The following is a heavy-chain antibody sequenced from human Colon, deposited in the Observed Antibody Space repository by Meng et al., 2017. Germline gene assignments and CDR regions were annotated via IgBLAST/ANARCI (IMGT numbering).Heavy chain of an antibody. CDR1: GGSVTIPSYY. D-gene: IGHD1-26*01. CDR3: ARGRGSYSSIDF. Sequence: QVHLEWSSPTLATPSETLSLPSMPCGGSVTIPSYYWNWIRQPPGKGLEWIGYVYYTGSANYNPSLKSRVTISVDTSKNHFSLNLPSVTAADTAVYYCARGRGSYSSIDFWGQGTLVTVSS. V-gene: IGHV4-61*03. CDR2: VYYTGSA. J-gene: IGHJ4*02.